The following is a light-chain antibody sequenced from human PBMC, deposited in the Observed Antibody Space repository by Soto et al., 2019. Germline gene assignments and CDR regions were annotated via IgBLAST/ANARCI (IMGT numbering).Light chain of an antibody. CDR1: QTVSSW. V-gene: IGKV1-5*03. Sequence: DIQMTQSPSTLSGSVGDRVIITCRASQTVSSWLAWYQQKPGKAPKLLIYTASSLESGVPSRFSGSGSGTEFTLTISSLQPDDFATYYCQQYNHYWSFGQGTKVDIK. CDR3: QQYNHYWS. J-gene: IGKJ1*01. CDR2: TAS.